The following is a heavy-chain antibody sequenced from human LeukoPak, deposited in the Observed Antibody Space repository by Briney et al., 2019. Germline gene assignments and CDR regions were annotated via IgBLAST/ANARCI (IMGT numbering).Heavy chain of an antibody. D-gene: IGHD3-3*01. CDR1: GGTFSSYA. CDR2: IIPIFGTA. V-gene: IGHV1-69*05. CDR3: ARDTNYDFWSGYSYYYYIDV. Sequence: GASVKVSCKASGGTFSSYAISWVRQAPGQGLEWMGGIIPIFGTAKYVQKFQGRAKITTDESTSTAYMVLRSLRSEKRTVYYCARDTNYDFWSGYSYYYYIDVWGKGTTVTVSS. J-gene: IGHJ6*03.